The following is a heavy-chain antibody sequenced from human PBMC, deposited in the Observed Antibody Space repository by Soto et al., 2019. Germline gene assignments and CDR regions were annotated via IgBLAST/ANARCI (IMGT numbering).Heavy chain of an antibody. CDR1: GFTFSSYW. J-gene: IGHJ4*02. D-gene: IGHD7-27*01. Sequence: EVQLVESGGGLVQPGGSLRLSCVASGFTFSSYWLSCVRQAPGKGLEWVANMKRDGSEKYYVDSVKGRFSISRDNGKNSGYLQMNSLRAEDTAVYYCARLPGDWGLFDCWGQGALVTVTS. V-gene: IGHV3-7*01. CDR2: MKRDGSEK. CDR3: ARLPGDWGLFDC.